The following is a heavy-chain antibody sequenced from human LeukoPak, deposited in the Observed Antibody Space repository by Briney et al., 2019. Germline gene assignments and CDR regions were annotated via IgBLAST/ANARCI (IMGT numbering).Heavy chain of an antibody. CDR2: IHHSGST. D-gene: IGHD2-15*01. CDR1: GGSFSGYY. CDR3: ARSPGYCSDGTCSRPFDY. J-gene: IGHJ4*02. V-gene: IGHV4-34*01. Sequence: PSETLSLTCAVYGGSFSGYYYTWIRQPPGKGLEWIGEIHHSGSTNYNPSLKSRVTISVDTSKNQFSLKLSSVTAADTAVYYCARSPGYCSDGTCSRPFDYWGQGTLVTVSS.